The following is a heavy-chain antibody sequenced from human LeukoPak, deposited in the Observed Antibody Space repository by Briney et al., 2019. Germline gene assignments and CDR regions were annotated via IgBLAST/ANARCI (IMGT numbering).Heavy chain of an antibody. D-gene: IGHD6-19*01. Sequence: SQTLSLTCAISGDSVSSNSAAWNWIRQSPSRGLEWPGRTYYRSKWYNDYAVSVKSRITINPDTSKNQFSLQLNSVTPEDTAVYYCARGVSYSSGWYARYNWFDPWGQGTLVTVSS. J-gene: IGHJ5*02. V-gene: IGHV6-1*01. CDR3: ARGVSYSSGWYARYNWFDP. CDR2: TYYRSKWYN. CDR1: GDSVSSNSAA.